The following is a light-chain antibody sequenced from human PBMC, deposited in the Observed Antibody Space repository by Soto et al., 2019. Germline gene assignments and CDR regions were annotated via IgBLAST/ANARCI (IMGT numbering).Light chain of an antibody. CDR2: EVS. J-gene: IGLJ1*01. V-gene: IGLV2-23*02. CDR3: CSFARSRIL. Sequence: QSALTQPASVSGSPGQSITISCTGTSSVVGSYNLVSWYQQHPGKAPKLMIYEVSERPAGVSNRFSGSKSGNTASLRISGLQAEDEADYYCCSFARSRILFGTGTKLTVL. CDR1: SSVVGSYNL.